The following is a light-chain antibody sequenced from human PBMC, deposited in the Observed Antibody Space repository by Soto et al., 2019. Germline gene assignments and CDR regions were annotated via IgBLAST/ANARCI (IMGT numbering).Light chain of an antibody. CDR1: QSISSW. V-gene: IGKV1-5*03. CDR3: QHYTSYSEA. J-gene: IGKJ1*01. Sequence: IQMTQSASTLSASVGDRVTTTCRASQSISSWLAWYQQKPGKAPKLLIYKASTLKSGVPSRFSGSGSGTEFTLTISSLQPDDFATYYCQHYTSYSEASGQRTKADIK. CDR2: KAS.